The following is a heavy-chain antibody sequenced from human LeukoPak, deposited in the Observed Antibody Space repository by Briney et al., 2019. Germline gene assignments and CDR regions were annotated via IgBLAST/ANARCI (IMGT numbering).Heavy chain of an antibody. V-gene: IGHV3-23*01. CDR2: ISGSGGST. D-gene: IGHD5-18*01. CDR1: GFTLSNYA. Sequence: QAGGSLRLSCAASGFTLSNYALSWVRQAPGKGLEWVSDISGSGGSTYYADSVKGRFTISRDNSKNTMYLQMNSLRAEDTAVYYCAKRIQSAMAMGYWGQGTLVTVSS. J-gene: IGHJ4*02. CDR3: AKRIQSAMAMGY.